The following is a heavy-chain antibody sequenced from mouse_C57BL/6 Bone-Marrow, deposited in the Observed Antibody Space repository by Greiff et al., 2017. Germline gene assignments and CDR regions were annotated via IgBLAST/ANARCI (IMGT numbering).Heavy chain of an antibody. J-gene: IGHJ3*01. V-gene: IGHV14-4*01. D-gene: IGHD1-1*01. CDR1: GFNIKDDY. CDR3: TCYGRGAY. Sequence: EVMLVESGAELVRPGASVKLSCTASGFNIKDDYMHWVKQRPEQGLEWIGWIDPENGDTEYASKFQGKATITADTSSNTAYLQLSSLTSEDTAVYYCTCYGRGAYWGQGTLVTVSA. CDR2: IDPENGDT.